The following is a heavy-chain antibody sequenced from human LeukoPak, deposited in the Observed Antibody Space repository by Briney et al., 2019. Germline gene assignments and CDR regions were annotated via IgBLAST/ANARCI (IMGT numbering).Heavy chain of an antibody. D-gene: IGHD6-6*01. J-gene: IGHJ6*03. CDR1: GGSISSSSYY. CDR3: ARLVSSSGHYYYYMDV. CDR2: IYYSGST. V-gene: IGHV4-39*07. Sequence: SETLSLTCTVSGGSISSSSYYWGWIRQPPGKGLEWIGSIYYSGSTYYNPSLKSRVTISVDTSKNQFSLKLSSVTAADTAVYYCARLVSSSGHYYYYMDVWGKGTTVTISS.